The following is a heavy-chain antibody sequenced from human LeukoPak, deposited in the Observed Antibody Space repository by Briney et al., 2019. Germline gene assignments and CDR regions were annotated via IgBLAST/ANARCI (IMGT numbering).Heavy chain of an antibody. J-gene: IGHJ4*02. V-gene: IGHV3-49*03. Sequence: GGSLRLSCTASGFTFGDYAMSWFRQAPGKGLEWVGFIRSKDYGGTIEYAASVKGRFTISRDNAKNSLYLQMNSLRAEDTAVYYCARSLWVTNWGQGTLVTVSS. D-gene: IGHD3-16*01. CDR2: IRSKDYGGTI. CDR1: GFTFGDYA. CDR3: ARSLWVTN.